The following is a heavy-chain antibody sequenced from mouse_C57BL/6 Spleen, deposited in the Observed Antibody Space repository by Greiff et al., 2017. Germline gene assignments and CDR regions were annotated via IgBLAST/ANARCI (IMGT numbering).Heavy chain of an antibody. CDR3: ARLYLAMDY. J-gene: IGHJ4*01. D-gene: IGHD5-1-1*01. CDR2: IYPSDSET. Sequence: VQLQQPGAELVRPGSSVKLSCKASGYTFTSYWMDWVKQRPGQGLEWIGNIYPSDSETHYNQKFKDKATLTVDKSSSTAYMQLSSLTSEDSAVYYCARLYLAMDYWGQGTSVTVSS. V-gene: IGHV1-61*01. CDR1: GYTFTSYW.